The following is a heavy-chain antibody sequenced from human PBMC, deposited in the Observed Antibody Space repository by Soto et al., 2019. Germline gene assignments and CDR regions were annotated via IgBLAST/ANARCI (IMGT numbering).Heavy chain of an antibody. Sequence: RRLSCSASGFTFSSYAMHWVRQAPGKGLEYVSAISSNGGSTYYADSVKGRFTISRDNSKNTLYLQMSSLRAEDTAVYYCVKRGYSYGYLGYYYGMDVWGQGTTVTVSS. CDR3: VKRGYSYGYLGYYYGMDV. CDR1: GFTFSSYA. CDR2: ISSNGGST. J-gene: IGHJ6*02. D-gene: IGHD5-18*01. V-gene: IGHV3-64D*06.